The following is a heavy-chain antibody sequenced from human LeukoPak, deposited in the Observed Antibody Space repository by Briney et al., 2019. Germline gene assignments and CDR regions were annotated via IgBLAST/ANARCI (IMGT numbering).Heavy chain of an antibody. V-gene: IGHV3-33*01. Sequence: GGSLRLSCAASGFTFSSYGMHWVRQAPGKGLEWVAVIWYDGSNKYYADSVKGRFTISRDNSKNTLYLQMNSLRAEDTAVYYCARVNYGDYSDYWGQGTLVTISS. CDR3: ARVNYGDYSDY. CDR2: IWYDGSNK. D-gene: IGHD4-17*01. CDR1: GFTFSSYG. J-gene: IGHJ4*02.